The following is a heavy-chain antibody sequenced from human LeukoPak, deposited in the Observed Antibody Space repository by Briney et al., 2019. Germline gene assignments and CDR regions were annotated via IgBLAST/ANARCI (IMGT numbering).Heavy chain of an antibody. V-gene: IGHV1-2*02. J-gene: IGHJ3*02. CDR1: GYTFTGYY. CDR3: ARDSHYYDSSGYPFEAFDI. CDR2: INPNSGGT. D-gene: IGHD3-22*01. Sequence: APVKVSCKASGYTFTGYYMHWVRQAPGQGLEWMGWINPNSGGTNYAQTFQGRVTMTRDTSISTAYMELSRLRSDDTAVYYCARDSHYYDSSGYPFEAFDIWGQGTMVTVSS.